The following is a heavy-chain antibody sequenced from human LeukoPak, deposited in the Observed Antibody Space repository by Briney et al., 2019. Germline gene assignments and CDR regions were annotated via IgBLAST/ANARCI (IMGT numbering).Heavy chain of an antibody. CDR3: ARDRKYYYHMDV. V-gene: IGHV4-39*07. CDR2: IYHSGST. D-gene: IGHD1-14*01. J-gene: IGHJ6*03. CDR1: GGPISSGTYY. Sequence: PSETLSLTCTVSGGPISSGTYYWAWIRQPPGKGLEWIGTIYHSGSTYYNPSLKSRVTISVDTSKNQFSLNLTSLTAADTAVYYCARDRKYYYHMDVWGKGTTVTVSS.